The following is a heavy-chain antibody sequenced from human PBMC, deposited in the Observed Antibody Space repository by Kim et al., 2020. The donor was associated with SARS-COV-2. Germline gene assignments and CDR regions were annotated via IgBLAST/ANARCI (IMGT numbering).Heavy chain of an antibody. CDR3: ASSPHGRGGWCYPSAFDY. D-gene: IGHD2-15*01. J-gene: IGHJ4*02. Sequence: KGRFTISRDNSMNTLSLEMNSLRAEDTAVYYCASSPHGRGGWCYPSAFDYWGQGTLVTVSS. V-gene: IGHV3-23*01.